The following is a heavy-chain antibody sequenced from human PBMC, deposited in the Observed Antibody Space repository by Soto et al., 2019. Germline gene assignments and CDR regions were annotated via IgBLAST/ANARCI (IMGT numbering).Heavy chain of an antibody. Sequence: PSETLSLTCTVSGGSISSYYWSWIRQPPGKGLEWIGYIYYSGSTNYNPSLKSRVTISVDTSKNQLSLKLSSVTAADTAVYYCARDRNYYDSSGYSNYYYYGMDVWGQGTTVTVSS. V-gene: IGHV4-59*01. CDR2: IYYSGST. CDR3: ARDRNYYDSSGYSNYYYYGMDV. D-gene: IGHD3-22*01. J-gene: IGHJ6*02. CDR1: GGSISSYY.